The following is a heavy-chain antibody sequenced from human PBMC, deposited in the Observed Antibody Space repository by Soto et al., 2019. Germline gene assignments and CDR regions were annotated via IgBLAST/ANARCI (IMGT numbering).Heavy chain of an antibody. CDR2: MYWHDDK. D-gene: IGHD2-15*01. J-gene: IGHJ5*02. CDR1: GFSLSSTAAA. V-gene: IGHV2-5*01. Sequence: QITLKESGPTLVRPTQTLTLTCTFSGFSLSSTAAAVGWIRQAPGQAPDWLALMYWHDDKHYSPPLKSRLTLSKEACKPRAVLTMTNFGAVDKATYYCANGSVLLFDPWGQGTLVTVTS. CDR3: ANGSVLLFDP.